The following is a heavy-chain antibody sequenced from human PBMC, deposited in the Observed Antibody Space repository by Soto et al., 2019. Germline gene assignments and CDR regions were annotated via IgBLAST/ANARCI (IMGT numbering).Heavy chain of an antibody. Sequence: SVKVSCKASGGTFSSYAISWVRQAPGQGLEWMGGIIPIFGTANYAQKFQGRVTITADESTSTAYMELSSLRSEDTAVYYCARGRRKAVVCRSWVFYYGIDVRGQGTSVTGSS. CDR2: IIPIFGTA. D-gene: IGHD6-19*01. CDR3: ARGRRKAVVCRSWVFYYGIDV. CDR1: GGTFSSYA. V-gene: IGHV1-69*13. J-gene: IGHJ6*02.